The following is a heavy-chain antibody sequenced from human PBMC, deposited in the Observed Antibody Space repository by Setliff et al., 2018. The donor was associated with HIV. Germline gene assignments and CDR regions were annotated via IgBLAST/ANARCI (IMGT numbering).Heavy chain of an antibody. CDR3: ARDQRDRGGFDL. CDR1: GFTFSRYA. CDR2: ISGSSEST. Sequence: PGGSLRLSCAASGFTFSRYAMTWVRQAPGKGLEWLSVISGSSESTHYADSVKGRFTISRDNAKNSLYLEMNTLRVEDTAVYFCARDQRDRGGFDLWGQGTLVTVSS. V-gene: IGHV3-23*01. J-gene: IGHJ4*02. D-gene: IGHD3-16*01.